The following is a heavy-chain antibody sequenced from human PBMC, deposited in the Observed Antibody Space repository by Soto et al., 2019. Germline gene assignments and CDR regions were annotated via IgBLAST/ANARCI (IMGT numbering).Heavy chain of an antibody. CDR1: GFTFSSYE. D-gene: IGHD3-22*01. J-gene: IGHJ4*02. Sequence: EVQLVESGGGLVQPGGSLRLSCAASGFTFSSYEMNWVRQAPGKGLEWVSYISSSGSTIYYADSVKGRFTISRDNAKNSLYLQMNSLRAEDTAVYYCARFYYYESSGYLDYWGQGTLVTVSS. CDR2: ISSSGSTI. CDR3: ARFYYYESSGYLDY. V-gene: IGHV3-48*03.